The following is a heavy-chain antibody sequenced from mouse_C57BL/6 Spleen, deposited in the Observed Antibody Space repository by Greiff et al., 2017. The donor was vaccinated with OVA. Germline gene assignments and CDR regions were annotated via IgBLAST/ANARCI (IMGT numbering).Heavy chain of an antibody. CDR1: GFSLTSYG. CDR3: ATNYGSSQYYFDY. Sequence: VKLVESGPGLVQPSQSLSITCTVSGFSLTSYGVHWVRQPPGKGLEWLGVIWSGGSTDYNAAFISRLSISKDNSKSQVFFKMNSLQADDTAIYYCATNYGSSQYYFDYWGQGTTLTVSS. J-gene: IGHJ2*01. D-gene: IGHD1-1*01. CDR2: IWSGGST. V-gene: IGHV2-4*01.